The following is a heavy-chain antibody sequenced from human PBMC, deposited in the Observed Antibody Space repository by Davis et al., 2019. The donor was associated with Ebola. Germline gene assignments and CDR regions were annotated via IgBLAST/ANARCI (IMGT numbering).Heavy chain of an antibody. V-gene: IGHV3-74*03. CDR3: ARDKSISRVTGTDY. D-gene: IGHD6-19*01. CDR1: GFTFSSYG. Sequence: HTGGSLRLSCAASGFTFSSYGMHWVRQDPVKGLVWVSLINTDGSGTAYADSVKGRFTVSRDNAKNTLSLQMNSLRAEDTAIYYCARDKSISRVTGTDYWGQGTLVTVSS. J-gene: IGHJ4*02. CDR2: INTDGSGT.